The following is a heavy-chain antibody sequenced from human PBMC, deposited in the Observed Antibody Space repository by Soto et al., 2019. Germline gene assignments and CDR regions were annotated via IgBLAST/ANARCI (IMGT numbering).Heavy chain of an antibody. CDR3: ARERREGDFDY. V-gene: IGHV4-59*01. Sequence: ETLSLTCTVSGCSISSYYWSWIRQPPGKGLEWIGYIYYSGSTNYNPSLKSRVTISVDTSKNQFPLKLSSVTAADTAVYYCARERREGDFDYWGQGTLVTVSS. CDR1: GCSISSYY. CDR2: IYYSGST. J-gene: IGHJ4*02.